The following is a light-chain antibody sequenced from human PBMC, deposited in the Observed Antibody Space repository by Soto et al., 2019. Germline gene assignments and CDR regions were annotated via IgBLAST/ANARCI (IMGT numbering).Light chain of an antibody. Sequence: QSVLTQPPSVSAAPGQRVTISCTGSSSSIGAGYDVHWYQQLPGTAPKLLIYANSNRPSGVPDRFSASKSGTSASLAITGLQAEDEADYYCQSYDSSLRGVVFGGGTKVTVL. V-gene: IGLV1-40*01. CDR2: ANS. CDR1: SSSIGAGYD. J-gene: IGLJ2*01. CDR3: QSYDSSLRGVV.